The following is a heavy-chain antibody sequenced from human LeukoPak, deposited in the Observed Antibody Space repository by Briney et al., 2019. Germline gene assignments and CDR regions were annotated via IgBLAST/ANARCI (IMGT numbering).Heavy chain of an antibody. CDR1: GYSFTTYW. CDR2: IYPADSTA. Sequence: PGESLKISCKASGYSFTTYWIGWVRQVLGKGLEWVGIIYPADSTAKYSPSFQGQVTISADKSISTAYLQWSSLKASDTAMYYCARQGAKGVVVPAAMTYYFDYWGQGTLVTVSS. V-gene: IGHV5-51*01. CDR3: ARQGAKGVVVPAAMTYYFDY. J-gene: IGHJ4*02. D-gene: IGHD2-2*01.